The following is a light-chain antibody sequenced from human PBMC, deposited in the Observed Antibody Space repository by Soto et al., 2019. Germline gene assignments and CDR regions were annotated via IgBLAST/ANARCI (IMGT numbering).Light chain of an antibody. Sequence: EIVLTQSPGTLSLSPGERATLSCRASQSVSSSSLAWYQQKPGQAPRFLIYGASTRATGIPDRFSGTGSGTDFTLTISSLQSEDFAVYYCQQYDNWPLTFGGGTKVDIK. J-gene: IGKJ4*01. V-gene: IGKV3-20*01. CDR2: GAS. CDR3: QQYDNWPLT. CDR1: QSVSSSS.